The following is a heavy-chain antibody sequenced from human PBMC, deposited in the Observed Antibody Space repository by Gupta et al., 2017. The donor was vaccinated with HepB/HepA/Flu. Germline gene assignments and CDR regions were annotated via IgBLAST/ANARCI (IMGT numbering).Heavy chain of an antibody. Sequence: QVQLQESGPGLMKPSETLSLPCTVSGGSISSYYWRWIRQPPGKGLEWIGNIDDSGSTNYDPPLKSRVTISVDTSKKQYSLKLSSVTAADTAVYYCARDGRAGTYNWFDPWGQGTLVTVSS. D-gene: IGHD1-1*01. CDR1: GGSISSYY. V-gene: IGHV4-59*01. CDR3: ARDGRAGTYNWFDP. CDR2: IDDSGST. J-gene: IGHJ5*02.